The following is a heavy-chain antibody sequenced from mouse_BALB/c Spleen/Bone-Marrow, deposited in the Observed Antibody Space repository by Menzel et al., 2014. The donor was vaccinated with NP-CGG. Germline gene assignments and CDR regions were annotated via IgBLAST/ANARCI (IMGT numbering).Heavy chain of an antibody. J-gene: IGHJ3*01. Sequence: EVHLVESGAELVKPGASVKLSCTASGFNIKDTYMHWVKQRPEQGLEWIGRIDPANGNTKYDPKFQGKATITADTSSITAYLQLSSLTSEDTAVYYCASYYYGSSLFAYWGQGTLVTVSA. D-gene: IGHD1-1*01. V-gene: IGHV14-3*02. CDR1: GFNIKDTY. CDR2: IDPANGNT. CDR3: ASYYYGSSLFAY.